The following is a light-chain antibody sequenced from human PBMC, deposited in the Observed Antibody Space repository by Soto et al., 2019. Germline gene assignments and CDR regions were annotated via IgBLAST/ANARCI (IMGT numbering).Light chain of an antibody. J-gene: IGKJ1*01. V-gene: IGKV3-20*01. Sequence: EIVLTQSPGTLSLSPGERATLSCRASQSVSSNYLAWYQQKPGQAPRLLIYGASSRATGIPDRFSGSGFGTDFTLTISRLEPEDFAVYYCQQYGTSRTFGQGTKVDIK. CDR1: QSVSSNY. CDR2: GAS. CDR3: QQYGTSRT.